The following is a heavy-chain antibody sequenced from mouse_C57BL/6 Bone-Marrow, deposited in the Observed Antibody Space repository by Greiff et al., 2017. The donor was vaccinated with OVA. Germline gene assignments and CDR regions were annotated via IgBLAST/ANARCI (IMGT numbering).Heavy chain of an antibody. V-gene: IGHV1-64*01. CDR3: ARGRIRRAMDY. CDR2: IHPNSGST. CDR1: GYTFTSYW. Sequence: VQLQQSGAELVKPGASVKLSCKASGYTFTSYWMHWVKQRPGQGLEWIGMIHPNSGSTNYNEKFKSKATLTVDKSSSTAYMQLSSLTSEDSAVYYCARGRIRRAMDYWGQGTSVTVSS. J-gene: IGHJ4*01. D-gene: IGHD2-12*01.